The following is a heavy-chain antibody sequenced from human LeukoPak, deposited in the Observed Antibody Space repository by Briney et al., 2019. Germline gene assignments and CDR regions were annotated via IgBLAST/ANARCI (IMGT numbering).Heavy chain of an antibody. D-gene: IGHD3-10*01. Sequence: GASVKVSCKASGGTFSSYAISWVRQAPGQGLEWMGGIIPIFGTANYAQKFQGRVTITADKSTSTAYMELSSLRSEDTAVYYCANRGLGGMVRDLYYYYGVDVWGQGTTVTVSS. V-gene: IGHV1-69*06. CDR3: ANRGLGGMVRDLYYYYGVDV. CDR1: GGTFSSYA. CDR2: IIPIFGTA. J-gene: IGHJ6*02.